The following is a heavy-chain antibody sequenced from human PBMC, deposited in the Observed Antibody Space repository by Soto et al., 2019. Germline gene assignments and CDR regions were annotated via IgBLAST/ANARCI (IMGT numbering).Heavy chain of an antibody. Sequence: EVQLVESGGGLVQPGRSLRLSCAASGFTFDDYAMHWVRQAPGKGLEWVSGISWNSGSIGYADSVKGRFTISRDNAKNSLYLQMNSLRAEDTALYYCAKDLEGSGSYSQYGMDVWGQGTTVTVSS. J-gene: IGHJ6*02. D-gene: IGHD1-26*01. CDR2: ISWNSGSI. CDR1: GFTFDDYA. V-gene: IGHV3-9*01. CDR3: AKDLEGSGSYSQYGMDV.